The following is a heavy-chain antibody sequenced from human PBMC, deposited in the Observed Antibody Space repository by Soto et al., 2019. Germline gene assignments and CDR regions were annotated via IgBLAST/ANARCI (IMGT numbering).Heavy chain of an antibody. CDR1: GGSISSYY. CDR2: IYYSGST. V-gene: IGHV4-59*01. D-gene: IGHD2-21*01. J-gene: IGHJ6*02. CDR3: ARDRGEAYYYYGMDV. Sequence: SETLSLTCTVSGGSISSYYWSWIRQPPGKGLEWIGYIYYSGSTNYNPSLKSRVTISVDTSKNQFSLKLSSVTAADTAVYYCARDRGEAYYYYGMDVWGQGTTVTVSS.